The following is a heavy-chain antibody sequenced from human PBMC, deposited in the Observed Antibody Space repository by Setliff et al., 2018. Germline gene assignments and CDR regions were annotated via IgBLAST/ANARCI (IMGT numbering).Heavy chain of an antibody. D-gene: IGHD3-16*01. J-gene: IGHJ5*02. CDR3: ARDGISWLMWFDP. CDR2: INPKSGGT. V-gene: IGHV1-2*02. Sequence: ASVKVSCKASGYSFTDYYMHWVRQVPGRGIEWMGWINPKSGGTRYAQKFQGRVTMTRDTSISTAYMELSSLRSDDTAVYYCARDGISWLMWFDPWGQGTLVTVSS. CDR1: GYSFTDYY.